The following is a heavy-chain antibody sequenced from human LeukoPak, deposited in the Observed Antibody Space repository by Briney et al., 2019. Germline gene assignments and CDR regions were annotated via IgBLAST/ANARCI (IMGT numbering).Heavy chain of an antibody. Sequence: GGSLRLSCAASGFTVSSNYMSWVRQAPGKGLEWVSVIYSGGSTYYADSAKGRFTISRDNSKNTLYLQMNSLRAEDTAVYYCARVTVEMATLDYWGQGTLVTVSS. J-gene: IGHJ4*02. D-gene: IGHD5-24*01. CDR1: GFTVSSNY. V-gene: IGHV3-53*01. CDR3: ARVTVEMATLDY. CDR2: IYSGGST.